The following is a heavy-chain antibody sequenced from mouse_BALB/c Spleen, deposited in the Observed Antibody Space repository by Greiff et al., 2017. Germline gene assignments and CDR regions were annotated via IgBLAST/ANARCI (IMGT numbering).Heavy chain of an antibody. J-gene: IGHJ4*01. Sequence: EVQVVESGGGLVKPGGSLKLSCAASGFAFSSYDMSWVRQTPEKRLEWVAYISSGGGSTYYPDTVKGRFTISRDNAKNTLYLQMSSLKSEDTAMYYCARQGYGNGYAMDYWGQGTSVTVSS. CDR3: ARQGYGNGYAMDY. CDR2: ISSGGGST. CDR1: GFAFSSYD. V-gene: IGHV5-12-1*01. D-gene: IGHD2-10*02.